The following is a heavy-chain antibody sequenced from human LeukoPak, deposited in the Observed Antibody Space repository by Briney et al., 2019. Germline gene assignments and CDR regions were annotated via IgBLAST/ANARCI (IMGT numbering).Heavy chain of an antibody. CDR3: VRDYYYGSGSYYNVFEY. Sequence: ASVKVSCKASGYTFTNYGISWVRQAPGQGLEWMGWIIAYNGNTNYAQKLQGRATMTTDTSTSTAYMELRSLRSDDMGVYYCVRDYYYGSGSYYNVFEYWGQGTLVTVSS. CDR2: IIAYNGNT. J-gene: IGHJ4*02. V-gene: IGHV1-18*03. CDR1: GYTFTNYG. D-gene: IGHD3-10*01.